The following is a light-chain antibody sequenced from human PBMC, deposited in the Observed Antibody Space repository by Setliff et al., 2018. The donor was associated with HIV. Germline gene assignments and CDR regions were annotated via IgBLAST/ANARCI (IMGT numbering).Light chain of an antibody. J-gene: IGLJ1*01. Sequence: SALTQPASVSGSPGKSITMSCTGNSSDVGGYNYDSWYQHHPGKAPKLMIYEFTNRPSGVSSRFSGYKSGNTASLTIFGLQAEDEADYYCSSYTNSNSYVFGTGTKVTV. V-gene: IGLV2-14*01. CDR1: SSDVGGYNY. CDR2: EFT. CDR3: SSYTNSNSYV.